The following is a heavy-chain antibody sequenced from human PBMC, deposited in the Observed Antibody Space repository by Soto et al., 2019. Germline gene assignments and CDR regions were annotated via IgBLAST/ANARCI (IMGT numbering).Heavy chain of an antibody. D-gene: IGHD2-2*01. Sequence: EVQLVESGGDLVQPGGSLRLSCAASGFTFSSYWMSWVRQAPGKGLEWVASIKQDGGEKYYVDSVKGRFTISRDNGKNSLYLQMNSLRGEDTAVYYCARAMPRGYSTTWPLDYWGQGTLVTVSS. J-gene: IGHJ4*02. CDR1: GFTFSSYW. V-gene: IGHV3-7*01. CDR3: ARAMPRGYSTTWPLDY. CDR2: IKQDGGEK.